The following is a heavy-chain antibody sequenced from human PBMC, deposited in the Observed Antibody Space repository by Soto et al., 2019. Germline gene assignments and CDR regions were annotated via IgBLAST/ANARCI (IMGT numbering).Heavy chain of an antibody. CDR3: TTEFGNDFWSGYYTGLFDY. CDR1: GFTFSNDW. V-gene: IGHV3-15*07. Sequence: PGGSLRLSCAASGFTFSNDWMNWVRQAPGKGLEWVGRIKSKTDGGTTDYAAPVKGRFTISRDDSKNTLYLQMNSLKTEDTAVYYCTTEFGNDFWSGYYTGLFDYRGQGTLVTVSS. D-gene: IGHD3-3*01. CDR2: IKSKTDGGTT. J-gene: IGHJ4*02.